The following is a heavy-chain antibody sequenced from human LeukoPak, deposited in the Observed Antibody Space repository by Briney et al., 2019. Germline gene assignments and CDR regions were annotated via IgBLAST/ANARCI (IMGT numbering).Heavy chain of an antibody. CDR3: ARGARGSYSY. J-gene: IGHJ4*02. Sequence: SETLSLTCTVSGGSISSYYWSWIRQPPGKGLEWIGYIFYSGSTNYNPSLKSRVTISVDTSENQFSLNLSSVTAADTAVYYCARGARGSYSYWGQGTLVTVSS. CDR2: IFYSGST. V-gene: IGHV4-59*08. D-gene: IGHD1-26*01. CDR1: GGSISSYY.